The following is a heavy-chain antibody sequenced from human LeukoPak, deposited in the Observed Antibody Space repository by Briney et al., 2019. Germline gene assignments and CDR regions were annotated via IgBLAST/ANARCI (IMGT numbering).Heavy chain of an antibody. CDR1: GFTFSSYE. J-gene: IGHJ4*02. CDR2: ISSTGYTI. CDR3: ARDYDSSGHYYISFDC. D-gene: IGHD3-22*01. Sequence: PGGSLRLSCAASGFTFSSYEMNWVRQAPGKGLEWVSYISSTGYTIYYADSVKGRFTISRDNAENSLYLQMKSLRAEDTAVYYCARDYDSSGHYYISFDCWGQGTLVTVSS. V-gene: IGHV3-48*03.